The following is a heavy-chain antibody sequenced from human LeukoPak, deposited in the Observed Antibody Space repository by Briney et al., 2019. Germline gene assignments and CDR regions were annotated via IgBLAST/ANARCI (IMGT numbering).Heavy chain of an antibody. D-gene: IGHD3-10*01. CDR3: ARELWFGEFYFDY. J-gene: IGHJ4*02. V-gene: IGHV1-2*02. Sequence: EASVKVSCKASGYTFIGYYMHWVRQAPGQGLEWMGWINPNSGGTNYAQKFQGRVTMTRDTSISTAYMELSRLRSDDTAVCYCARELWFGEFYFDYWGQGTLVTVSS. CDR1: GYTFIGYY. CDR2: INPNSGGT.